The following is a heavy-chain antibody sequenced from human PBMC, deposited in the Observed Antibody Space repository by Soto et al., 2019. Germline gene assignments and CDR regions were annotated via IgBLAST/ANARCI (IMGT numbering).Heavy chain of an antibody. V-gene: IGHV4-59*01. CDR3: ARDRGYYDSSGYSDDAFDI. CDR2: IYYSGST. CDR1: GGSISSYY. J-gene: IGHJ3*02. D-gene: IGHD3-22*01. Sequence: SETLSLTCTVSGGSISSYYWSWIRQPPGKGLEWIGYIYYSGSTNYNPSLKSRVTISVDTSKNQFSLKLSSVTAADTAVYYCARDRGYYDSSGYSDDAFDIWVQGTMVTVSS.